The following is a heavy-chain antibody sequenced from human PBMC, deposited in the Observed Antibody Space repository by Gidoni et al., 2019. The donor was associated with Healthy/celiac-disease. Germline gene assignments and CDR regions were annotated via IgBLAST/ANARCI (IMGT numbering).Heavy chain of an antibody. J-gene: IGHJ3*02. V-gene: IGHV3-21*01. CDR3: ARDRYCSSTSCYLYAFDI. CDR1: GFTFSSYS. Sequence: EVQLVESGGGLVKPGGSLRLSWAASGFTFSSYSMNWVRQAPGKGLEWVSSISSSSSYIYYADSVKGRFTISRDNAKNSLYLQMNSLRAEDTAAYYCARDRYCSSTSCYLYAFDIWGQGTMVTVSS. CDR2: ISSSSSYI. D-gene: IGHD2-2*01.